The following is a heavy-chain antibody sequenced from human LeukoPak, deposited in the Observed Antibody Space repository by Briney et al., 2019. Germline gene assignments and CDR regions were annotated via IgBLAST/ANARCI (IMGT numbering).Heavy chain of an antibody. CDR1: GGSFSGYY. J-gene: IGHJ4*02. CDR2: INHSGST. CDR3: ASRKNGAMERYCSSTSCYENLYYFDY. D-gene: IGHD2-2*01. V-gene: IGHV4-34*01. Sequence: TSETLSLTCAVYGGSFSGYYWSWIRQPPGKGLEWIGEINHSGSTNYNPSLKSRVTISVDTSKNQFSLKLSSVTAADTAVYYCASRKNGAMERYCSSTSCYENLYYFDYWGQGTLVTVSS.